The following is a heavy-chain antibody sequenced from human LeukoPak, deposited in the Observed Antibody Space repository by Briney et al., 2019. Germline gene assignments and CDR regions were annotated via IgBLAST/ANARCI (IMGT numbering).Heavy chain of an antibody. CDR3: ARQKGGQSFFDS. J-gene: IGHJ4*02. D-gene: IGHD1-26*01. CDR1: GFTFSSYW. V-gene: IGHV3-74*01. CDR2: INGEGTTT. Sequence: GGSLRLSCAASGFTFSSYWMHWVRQDPRKGLLWVSRINGEGTTTAYADSVKGRFTVSRDNAKNTLYLQMNSLRADDTAVYYCARQKGGQSFFDSWGQGTLVTVSS.